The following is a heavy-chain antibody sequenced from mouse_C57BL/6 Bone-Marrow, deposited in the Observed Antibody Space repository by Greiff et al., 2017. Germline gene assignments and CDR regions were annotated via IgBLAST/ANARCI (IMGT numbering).Heavy chain of an antibody. J-gene: IGHJ2*01. CDR3: ARDGDYDAYYFDY. D-gene: IGHD2-4*01. CDR2: INPYNGGT. Sequence: EVKVVESGPVLVKPGASVKMSCKASGYTFTDYYMNWVKQSHGKSLEWIGVINPYNGGTSYNQKFKGKATLTVDKSSSTAYMELNSLTSEDSAVYYCARDGDYDAYYFDYWGQGTTLTVSS. V-gene: IGHV1-19*01. CDR1: GYTFTDYY.